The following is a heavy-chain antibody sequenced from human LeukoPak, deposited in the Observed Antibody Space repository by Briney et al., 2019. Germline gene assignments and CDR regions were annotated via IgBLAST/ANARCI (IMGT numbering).Heavy chain of an antibody. CDR3: ARAGYSYGWDYYYYMDV. J-gene: IGHJ6*03. CDR1: GGSIDSTSYY. CDR2: IYYSGNT. V-gene: IGHV4-39*01. Sequence: SQTLSLTCSVSGGSIDSTSYYWGWFRQPPGKGLEWIGTIYYSGNTYYNPSLRSRLTISVDTSKSQFSLRLSSLTAADTAVYYCARAGYSYGWDYYYYMDVWGKGTTVTVSS. D-gene: IGHD5-18*01.